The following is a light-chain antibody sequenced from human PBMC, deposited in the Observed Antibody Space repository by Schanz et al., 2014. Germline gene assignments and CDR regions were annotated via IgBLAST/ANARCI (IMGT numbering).Light chain of an antibody. V-gene: IGKV3-20*01. CDR2: GAS. Sequence: EIVLTQSPGTLSLSPGERATLSCRASQSVSSYLAWYQQKPGQAPRLLIYGASSRATGIPDRFSGSGSGTDFTLTISRLEPEDFAVYYCQQYGSSPPMYTFGQGTKLEIK. CDR3: QQYGSSPPMYT. CDR1: QSVSSY. J-gene: IGKJ2*01.